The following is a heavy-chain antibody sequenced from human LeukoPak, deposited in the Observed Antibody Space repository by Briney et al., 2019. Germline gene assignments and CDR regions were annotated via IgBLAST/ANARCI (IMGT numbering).Heavy chain of an antibody. V-gene: IGHV3-33*01. Sequence: GRSLRLSCAASGFAFSRYGMHWLRQAPGTGLGWVAVMWYDGSNEAYTHSVRGRFTISRDNAKNSLYLQMNSLRAEDTAVYYCARVQYSSSSGYWGQGTLVTVSS. CDR2: MWYDGSNE. J-gene: IGHJ4*02. CDR1: GFAFSRYG. CDR3: ARVQYSSSSGY. D-gene: IGHD6-6*01.